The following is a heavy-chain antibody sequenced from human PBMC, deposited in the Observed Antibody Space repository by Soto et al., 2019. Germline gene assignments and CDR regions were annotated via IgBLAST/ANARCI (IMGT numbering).Heavy chain of an antibody. CDR1: GDNIKIAGVT. D-gene: IGHD3-16*02. CDR2: ISHSGST. Sequence: SGSLSLACSASGDNIKIAGVTGSWIRQHAGKGLEWLGYISHSGSTDYNPSLKSRLSISGDTSKNHFSLTLTSVTAADAAVYYCATIGVSGYLAVWGQGTTVIV. J-gene: IGHJ6*02. V-gene: IGHV4-31*03. CDR3: ATIGVSGYLAV.